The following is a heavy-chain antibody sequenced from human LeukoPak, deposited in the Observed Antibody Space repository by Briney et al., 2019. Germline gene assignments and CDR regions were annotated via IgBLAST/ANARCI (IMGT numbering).Heavy chain of an antibody. V-gene: IGHV1-2*02. J-gene: IGHJ3*02. CDR2: INPYTGDT. D-gene: IGHD3-22*01. CDR3: ASGFMGYDRSGYYDDAFDI. CDR1: GYTFTSYY. Sequence: GASVKVSCKASGYTFTSYYMHWVRQAPGQGLEWMGWINPYTGDTNSAQKFQGRVTMTRDTSISTAYMELSRLRSDDTAVYYCASGFMGYDRSGYYDDAFDIWGQGTMVTVSS.